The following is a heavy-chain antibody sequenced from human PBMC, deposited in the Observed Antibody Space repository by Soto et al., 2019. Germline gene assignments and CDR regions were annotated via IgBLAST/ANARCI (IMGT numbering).Heavy chain of an antibody. D-gene: IGHD2-15*01. Sequence: GGSLRLSCAASGFTFSNAWMSWVRQAPGKGLEWVGRIKSKTDGGTTDYAAPVKGRFTISRDDSKNTLYLQMNSLKTEDTAVYYCTTDPNCSGGSCYFGRGMDVWGQGTTVTVSS. CDR1: GFTFSNAW. V-gene: IGHV3-15*01. J-gene: IGHJ6*02. CDR3: TTDPNCSGGSCYFGRGMDV. CDR2: IKSKTDGGTT.